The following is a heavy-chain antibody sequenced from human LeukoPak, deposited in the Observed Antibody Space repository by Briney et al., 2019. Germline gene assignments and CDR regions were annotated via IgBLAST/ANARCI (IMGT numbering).Heavy chain of an antibody. V-gene: IGHV4-39*07. Sequence: SETLSLTCTVSGGSISSRSYYWGWLRQPPGKGLEWIGSIYYSGSTYYNPSLKSRVTISVDTSKNQFSLKLSPVTAADTAVYYCASRGGCSGTSCYNWFDPWGQGTLVTVSS. D-gene: IGHD2-2*01. CDR3: ASRGGCSGTSCYNWFDP. CDR2: IYYSGST. J-gene: IGHJ5*02. CDR1: GGSISSRSYY.